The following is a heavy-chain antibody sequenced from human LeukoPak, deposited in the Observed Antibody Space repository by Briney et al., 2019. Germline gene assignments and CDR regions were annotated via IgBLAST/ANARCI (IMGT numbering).Heavy chain of an antibody. CDR3: ARPSGYTAMVTGDAFDI. Sequence: GASVKVSCKASGGTFSSYAISWVRQAPGQGLEWMGGIIPIFGTANYAQKFQGRVTITTDESTSTAYMELSSLRSEDTAVYYCARPSGYTAMVTGDAFDIWGQGTMVTVSS. CDR1: GGTFSSYA. CDR2: IIPIFGTA. D-gene: IGHD5-18*01. J-gene: IGHJ3*02. V-gene: IGHV1-69*05.